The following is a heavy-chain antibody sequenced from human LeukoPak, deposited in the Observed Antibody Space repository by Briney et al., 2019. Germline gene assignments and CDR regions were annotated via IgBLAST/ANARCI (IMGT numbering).Heavy chain of an antibody. D-gene: IGHD3-22*01. CDR2: TNPRGRT. CDR1: GGSFSGYQ. CDR3: ARAYYYDSTGYFEDNY. Sequence: SETLSLTCAVSGGSFSGYQWNWIRQPPGKGLEWIGETNPRGRTTYNPSLKSRVTMSIDTSKNHFSLRLSSVTAADTAVYYCARAYYYDSTGYFEDNYWGQGTLVTVSS. V-gene: IGHV4-34*01. J-gene: IGHJ4*02.